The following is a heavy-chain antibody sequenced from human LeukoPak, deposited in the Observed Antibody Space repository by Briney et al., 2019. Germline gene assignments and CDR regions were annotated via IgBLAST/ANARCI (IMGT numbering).Heavy chain of an antibody. CDR2: INPNSGGT. CDR3: ARGSDYDDYFYMDF. V-gene: IGHV1-2*02. Sequence: ASVKVSCKASGYTFTGYYMHWVRQAPGQGLEWMGWINPNSGGTNYAQKFQGRVTMTRDTSISTAYMELTRLRSDDTAVYFCARGSDYDDYFYMDFWGKGTTVTVSS. CDR1: GYTFTGYY. J-gene: IGHJ6*03.